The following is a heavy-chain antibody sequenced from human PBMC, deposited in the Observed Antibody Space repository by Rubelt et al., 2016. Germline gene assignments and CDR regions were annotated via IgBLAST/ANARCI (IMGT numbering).Heavy chain of an antibody. V-gene: IGHV3-23*04. J-gene: IGHJ4*02. CDR1: GFTFGDYA. CDR3: AKSLRMLPARTPDY. D-gene: IGHD5/OR15-5a*01. CDR2: ISVSGDRT. Sequence: EVQLVESGGGLVQPGRSLRLSCTASGFTFGDYAMSWFRQAPGKGLSWVSGISVSGDRTYYADSVTGRFTISRDNSKNTLYLQMNSLRDEDTAVYFCAKSLRMLPARTPDYWGQGTLVTVSS.